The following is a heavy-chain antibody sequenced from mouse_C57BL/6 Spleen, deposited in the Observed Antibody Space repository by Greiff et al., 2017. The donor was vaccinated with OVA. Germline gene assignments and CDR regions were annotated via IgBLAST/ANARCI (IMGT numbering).Heavy chain of an antibody. CDR1: GFTFSSYG. CDR2: ISSGGSYT. CDR3: ARQQHFDY. Sequence: EVKLVESGGDLVKPGGSLKLSCAASGFTFSSYGMSWVRQTPDKRLEWVATISSGGSYTYYPDSVKGRFTISRDNAKNTLYLQMSSLKSEDTAMYYCARQQHFDYWGQGTTLTVSS. V-gene: IGHV5-6*01. J-gene: IGHJ2*01.